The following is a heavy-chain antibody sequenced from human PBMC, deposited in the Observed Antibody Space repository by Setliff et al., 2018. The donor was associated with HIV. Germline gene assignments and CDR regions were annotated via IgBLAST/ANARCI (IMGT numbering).Heavy chain of an antibody. D-gene: IGHD4-17*01. CDR3: RSPTVSTMTGSTVTAVDF. V-gene: IGHV3-72*01. Sequence: GGSLRLSCVVSGFIFSDHHMDWVRQAPGKGLEWAGRSRNKATNYTTTYGASVRGRFTISRDDSKNSLSLHTNNLKTEDTAVYYCRSPTVSTMTGSTVTAVDFWGQGTLVTVSS. CDR1: GFIFSDHH. CDR2: SRNKATNYTT. J-gene: IGHJ4*02.